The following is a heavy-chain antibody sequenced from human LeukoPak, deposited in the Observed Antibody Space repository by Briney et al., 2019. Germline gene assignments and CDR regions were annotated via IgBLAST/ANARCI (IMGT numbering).Heavy chain of an antibody. D-gene: IGHD5-24*01. Sequence: SETLSLTCAVYGGSFSGYYWSWIRQPPGKGLEWIGEINHSGSTNYNPSLKSRVTISVDTSKNQFSLKLSSVTAADTAVYYCARGRSEFRSWRRDGYNFWGQGTLVTVSS. CDR3: ARGRSEFRSWRRDGYNF. CDR2: INHSGST. CDR1: GGSFSGYY. J-gene: IGHJ4*02. V-gene: IGHV4-34*01.